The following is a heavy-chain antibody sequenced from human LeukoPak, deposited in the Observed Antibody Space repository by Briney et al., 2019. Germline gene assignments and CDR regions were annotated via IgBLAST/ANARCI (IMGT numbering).Heavy chain of an antibody. CDR1: GGSISNGGYY. D-gene: IGHD1-14*01. CDR3: ARGGDRRGFDY. J-gene: IGHJ4*02. V-gene: IGHV4-31*03. Sequence: SETLSLTCTVSGGSISNGGYYWSWIRQHPGKGLEWIGYIYDSGTTYYNPALQSRVTISVDTSDNQFSLKLGSLTAADTAVYYGARGGDRRGFDYWGQGTLVTVSS. CDR2: IYDSGTT.